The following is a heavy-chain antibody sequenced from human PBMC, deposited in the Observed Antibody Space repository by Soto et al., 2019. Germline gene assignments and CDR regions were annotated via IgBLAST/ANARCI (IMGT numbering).Heavy chain of an antibody. CDR1: GFTFSSYA. J-gene: IGHJ6*02. D-gene: IGHD3-10*01. CDR2: ISGSGGST. Sequence: EVQLLESGGGLVQPGGSLRLSCAASGFTFSSYAMSWVRQAPGKGLEWVSAISGSGGSTYYADSVKGRFTISRDNSKNTLYLQMNSLRAEDTAVYYCAKELHYGSGSYKGMDVWGQGTTVTVSS. CDR3: AKELHYGSGSYKGMDV. V-gene: IGHV3-23*01.